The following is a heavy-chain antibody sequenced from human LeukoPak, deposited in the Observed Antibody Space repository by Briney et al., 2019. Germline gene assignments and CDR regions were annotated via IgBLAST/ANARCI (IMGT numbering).Heavy chain of an antibody. CDR3: ARALSGWYYFDY. D-gene: IGHD6-19*01. CDR2: ITSSGTYI. V-gene: IGHV3-21*01. CDR1: GFTFSSYS. Sequence: GGSLRLSCAASGFTFSSYSMNWVRQAPGKGLEWVSSITSSGTYIYYADSMKGRFTISRDNAKNSLYLQMNSLRPEDTAVYYCARALSGWYYFDYWGQGTLVTVSS. J-gene: IGHJ4*02.